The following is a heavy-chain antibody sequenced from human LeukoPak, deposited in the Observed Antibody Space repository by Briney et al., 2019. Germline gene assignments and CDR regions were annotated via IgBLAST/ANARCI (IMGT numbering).Heavy chain of an antibody. D-gene: IGHD5-24*01. CDR3: AKARRDGYNLFDY. CDR1: GFTFSSYA. Sequence: GGSLRLSCSASGFTFSSYAMHWVRQAPGKGLEYVSAISSNGGSTYYTDSVKGRFTVSRDISKNTLYLQMNSLRAEDTALYYCAKARRDGYNLFDYWGQGTLVTVSS. V-gene: IGHV3-64*04. J-gene: IGHJ4*02. CDR2: ISSNGGST.